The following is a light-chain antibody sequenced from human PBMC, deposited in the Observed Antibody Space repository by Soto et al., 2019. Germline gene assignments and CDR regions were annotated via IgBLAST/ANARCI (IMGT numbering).Light chain of an antibody. CDR3: QSYDRSLSGWV. J-gene: IGLJ3*02. CDR2: GNS. V-gene: IGLV1-40*01. CDR1: SSNIGAGYD. Sequence: QSVLTQPPSVSGAPGQRVTISCTESSSNIGAGYDVHWYQQLPGTAPKLLIYGNSNRPSGVPDRFSGSKSGTSASLAITGLQAADEADYYCQSYDRSLSGWVFGGGTKVTVL.